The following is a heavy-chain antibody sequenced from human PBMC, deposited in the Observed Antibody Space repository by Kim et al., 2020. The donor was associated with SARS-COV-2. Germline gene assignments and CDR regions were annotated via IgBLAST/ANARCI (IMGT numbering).Heavy chain of an antibody. CDR2: INTNTGNP. CDR1: GYTFTSYA. V-gene: IGHV7-4-1*02. CDR3: AGERNFALLMVQGVMCGRQYCHYGMDV. Sequence: ASVKVSCKASGYTFTSYAMKWVRQAPGQGLEWMGWINTNTGNPTYAQGFTGRFVFSFDTSDSTAYLQISSLKAEDTAVYYCAGERNFALLMVQGVMCGRQYCHYGMDVWGQGTTVTVSS. D-gene: IGHD3-10*01. J-gene: IGHJ6*02.